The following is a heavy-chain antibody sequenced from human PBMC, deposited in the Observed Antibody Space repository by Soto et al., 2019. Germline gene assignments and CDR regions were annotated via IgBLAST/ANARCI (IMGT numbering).Heavy chain of an antibody. CDR1: GYSISSGYY. CDR2: TYHGGST. V-gene: IGHV4-38-2*01. J-gene: IGHJ5*02. D-gene: IGHD3-22*01. Sequence: SETLSLTCAVSGYSISSGYYWGWLRQPPGKGLEWIGSTYHGGSTYYNPSLNSRVTLSIDMTNNHVSLILNSVTAADTAVHYCARVGPWVPYYYDSSPYTFENWFDPWGQGTLVTVSS. CDR3: ARVGPWVPYYYDSSPYTFENWFDP.